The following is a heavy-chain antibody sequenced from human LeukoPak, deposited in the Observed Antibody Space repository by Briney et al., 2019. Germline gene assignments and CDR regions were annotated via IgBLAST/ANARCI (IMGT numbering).Heavy chain of an antibody. CDR1: GFTFTSYW. J-gene: IGHJ5*02. V-gene: IGHV3-7*05. Sequence: GGSLRLSCAVSGFTFTSYWMSWVRQAPGKGLERVANIRQDGSEKYYVDSVKGRFSISRDNAKKSLYLQMNSLRADDTAVYYCARENVDYDFWSGYPNWFDPWGQGTLVTVSS. CDR3: ARENVDYDFWSGYPNWFDP. D-gene: IGHD3-3*01. CDR2: IRQDGSEK.